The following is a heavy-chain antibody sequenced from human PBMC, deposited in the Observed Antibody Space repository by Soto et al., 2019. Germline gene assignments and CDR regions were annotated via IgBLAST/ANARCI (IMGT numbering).Heavy chain of an antibody. CDR2: IMPVFPTP. J-gene: IGHJ6*02. CDR3: ARDKDRQQLGGNYYYILDV. D-gene: IGHD3-3*02. V-gene: IGHV1-69*12. Sequence: QVQLVQSGAEVKKPGSSVRVSCKTSGGTFRTSAISWVRQAPGQGLEWMGGIMPVFPTPDYAQKFQGRVTITADESPSTVYMELSSLRAEDTAVDYCARDKDRQQLGGNYYYILDVWGQGTTVTVSS. CDR1: GGTFRTSA.